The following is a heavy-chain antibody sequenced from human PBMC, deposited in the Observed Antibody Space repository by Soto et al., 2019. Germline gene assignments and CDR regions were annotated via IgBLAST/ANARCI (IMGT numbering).Heavy chain of an antibody. J-gene: IGHJ6*02. D-gene: IGHD6-19*01. Sequence: ASVKVSCKAAGYTFTSYGIGWVRKAPGQGLEWMGWISTYNGNTNYAQKLQGRVTMTTDTSTSTAYMELRSLRSDDTAVYYCARDIAVAGTGYGMDVWGQGTTVTVS. CDR3: ARDIAVAGTGYGMDV. CDR2: ISTYNGNT. CDR1: GYTFTSYG. V-gene: IGHV1-18*04.